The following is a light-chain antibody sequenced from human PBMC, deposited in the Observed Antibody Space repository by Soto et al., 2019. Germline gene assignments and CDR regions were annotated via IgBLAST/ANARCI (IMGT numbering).Light chain of an antibody. CDR1: QSVSSSY. CDR3: QQYGSSRLT. V-gene: IGKV3-20*01. CDR2: GAS. Sequence: EIVLTQSPGTLSLSPGERATLSCRASQSVSSSYLAWYQQKPGQAPRLLIYGASSRATGIPDRFIGSGSGTDFTRTISSLEPEEVAVYYCQQYGSSRLTFGQGTKVVIK. J-gene: IGKJ1*01.